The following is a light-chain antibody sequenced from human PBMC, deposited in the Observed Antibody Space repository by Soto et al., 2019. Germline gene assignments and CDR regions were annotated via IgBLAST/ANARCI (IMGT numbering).Light chain of an antibody. CDR3: QQYGGSPWT. Sequence: EVVLTQSPGTLSLSPGERATLSCRASQSVSSAYLVWYQQKPGQAPRLLIYGASTRATGIPDRFSGSGSGTDFTLTISRLEPEDFAVYYCQQYGGSPWTFGQGTKVDNK. CDR1: QSVSSAY. V-gene: IGKV3-20*01. CDR2: GAS. J-gene: IGKJ1*01.